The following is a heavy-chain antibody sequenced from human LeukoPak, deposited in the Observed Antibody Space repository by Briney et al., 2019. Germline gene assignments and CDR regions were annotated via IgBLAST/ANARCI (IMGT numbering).Heavy chain of an antibody. Sequence: SVKVSCKASGGTFSSYAISWVLQAPGQGLEWMGGIIPIFGTANYAQKFQGRVTITADKSTSTAYMELSSLRSEDTAVYYCARVIKDVVGGYDLLYYYYGMDVWGKGTTVTVSS. CDR1: GGTFSSYA. CDR3: ARVIKDVVGGYDLLYYYYGMDV. V-gene: IGHV1-69*06. J-gene: IGHJ6*04. D-gene: IGHD5-12*01. CDR2: IIPIFGTA.